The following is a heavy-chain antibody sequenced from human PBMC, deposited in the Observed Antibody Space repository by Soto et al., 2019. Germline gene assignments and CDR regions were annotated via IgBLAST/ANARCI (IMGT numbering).Heavy chain of an antibody. J-gene: IGHJ6*03. CDR1: GFTFDDYA. V-gene: IGHV3-9*01. CDR3: AKDIGNIPPDYYMDV. CDR2: ISWNSGSI. Sequence: GGSLRLSCAASGFTFDDYAMHWVRQAPGKGLEWVSGISWNSGSIGYADSVKGRFTISRDNAKNSLYLQMNSLRAEDTALYYCAKDIGNIPPDYYMDVWGKGTTVTVSS.